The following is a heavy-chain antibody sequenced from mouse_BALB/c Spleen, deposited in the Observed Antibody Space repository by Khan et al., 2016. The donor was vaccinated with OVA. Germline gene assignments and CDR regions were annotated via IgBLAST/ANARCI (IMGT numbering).Heavy chain of an antibody. Sequence: VQLQESGPGLVAPSQSLSITCTVSGFSLSRYNIHWVRQPPGKGLEWLGMIWGGGGTDYNSTLKIRLSISKDNSTSHVFLKMNSLQTDDTAMYYWARAYYRYDGYYAMDYWGQGTSVTVSS. D-gene: IGHD2-14*01. CDR1: GFSLSRYN. V-gene: IGHV2-6-4*01. J-gene: IGHJ4*01. CDR3: ARAYYRYDGYYAMDY. CDR2: IWGGGGT.